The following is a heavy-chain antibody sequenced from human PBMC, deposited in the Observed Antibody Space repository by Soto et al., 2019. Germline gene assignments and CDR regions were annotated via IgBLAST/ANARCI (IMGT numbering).Heavy chain of an antibody. CDR1: GYTFSSYA. CDR3: ARDTGDGTFDF. J-gene: IGHJ4*02. CDR2: INAGYGNT. Sequence: VTVSCKASGYTFSSYAMHWVRQAPGQRLEWMGWINAGYGNTKSSQKFQDRVTISRDTSASTAYMELTSLRSEDTAVYYCARDTGDGTFDFWGQGTLVTVSS. V-gene: IGHV1-3*01. D-gene: IGHD7-27*01.